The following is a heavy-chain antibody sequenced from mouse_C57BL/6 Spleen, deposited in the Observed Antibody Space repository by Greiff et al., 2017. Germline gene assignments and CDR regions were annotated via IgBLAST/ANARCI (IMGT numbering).Heavy chain of an antibody. CDR3: ARPFYYGNYAYYAMDY. CDR2: IDPSDSYT. J-gene: IGHJ4*01. Sequence: VQLQQSGAELVRPGTSVKLSCKASGYTFTSYWMHWVKQRPGQGLEWIGVIDPSDSYTNYNQKFKGKATLTVDTSSSTAYMQLSSLTSEDSAVYYCARPFYYGNYAYYAMDYWGQGTSVTVSS. V-gene: IGHV1-59*01. CDR1: GYTFTSYW. D-gene: IGHD2-1*01.